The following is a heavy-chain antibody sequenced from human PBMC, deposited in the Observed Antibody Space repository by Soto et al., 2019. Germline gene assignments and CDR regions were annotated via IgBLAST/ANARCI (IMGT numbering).Heavy chain of an antibody. CDR1: GGSVSGVDYF. CDR2: IDYNGVT. J-gene: IGHJ4*02. CDR3: GRVMIGTSRHTDSDY. Sequence: SETLSLTCTVSGGSVSGVDYFWSWIRQTPGKGLEWIGNIDYNGVTYYNPSLKSRVTVSKDTSKNQFSLKVASVTAADTAIYYCGRVMIGTSRHTDSDYWGQGTQVTVSS. D-gene: IGHD2-2*01. V-gene: IGHV4-39*01.